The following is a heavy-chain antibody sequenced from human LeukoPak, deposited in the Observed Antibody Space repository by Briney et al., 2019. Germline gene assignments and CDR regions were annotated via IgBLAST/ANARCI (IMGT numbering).Heavy chain of an antibody. J-gene: IGHJ5*02. Sequence: SETLSLTCTVSDGSISNYYWSWIRQPAGKGLEWIGRIYPSGSNNYNPSLKSRVTMSVETSKNQFSLKLSSVTAADTAVYYCARDYTVVTERGWFDPWGQGTLVTVSS. CDR1: DGSISNYY. CDR3: ARDYTVVTERGWFDP. CDR2: IYPSGSN. V-gene: IGHV4-4*07. D-gene: IGHD2-21*02.